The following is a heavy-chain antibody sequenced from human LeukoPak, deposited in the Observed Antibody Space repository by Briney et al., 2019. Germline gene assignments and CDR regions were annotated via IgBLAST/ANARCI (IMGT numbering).Heavy chain of an antibody. CDR1: GYTFTSYD. CDR3: ARLYCSGGSCYSSYYYYMDV. Sequence: ASVKVSCKASGYTFTSYDINWVRQATGQGLEWMGXXXXXXGNTGYAQKFQGRVTMTRNTSISTAYMELSSLRSEDTAVYYCARLYCSGGSCYSSYYYYMDVWGKGTTVTVSS. D-gene: IGHD2-15*01. CDR2: XXXXXGNT. J-gene: IGHJ6*03. V-gene: IGHV1-8*01.